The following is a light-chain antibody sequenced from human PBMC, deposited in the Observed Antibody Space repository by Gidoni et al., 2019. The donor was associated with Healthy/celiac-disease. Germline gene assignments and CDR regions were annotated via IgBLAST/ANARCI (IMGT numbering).Light chain of an antibody. CDR1: QSVSSY. V-gene: IGKV3-11*01. J-gene: IGKJ3*01. Sequence: EIVLTQSPATLSLSPGERATLSCRASQSVSSYLAWYQQKPGQAPRLLIYDASNRATGIPARFSGSGSGTDFTLTISSLEPEDFAGYYCQQRSNWPPETFXPXTKVDIK. CDR3: QQRSNWPPET. CDR2: DAS.